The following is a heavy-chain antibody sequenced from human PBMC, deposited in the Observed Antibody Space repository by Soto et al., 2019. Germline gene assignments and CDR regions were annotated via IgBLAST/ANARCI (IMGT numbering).Heavy chain of an antibody. Sequence: VESLRFACAGSGFIFLMSAMNWKRLSLGNGHGWVALISYDACNKYYSDSVKRGFSISRENSKNKLYLQMNSLRAEDTAVYSCAREKTGVFGYYYGMDVWGQGT. J-gene: IGHJ6*02. CDR1: GFIFLMSA. V-gene: IGHV3-30*17. CDR3: AREKTGVFGYYYGMDV. CDR2: ISYDACNK. D-gene: IGHD3-10*02.